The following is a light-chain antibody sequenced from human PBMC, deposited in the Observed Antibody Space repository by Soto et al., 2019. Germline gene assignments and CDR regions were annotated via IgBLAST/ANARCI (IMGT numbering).Light chain of an antibody. J-gene: IGKJ4*01. CDR3: QQYTDYLVT. Sequence: DIQMTQIPSTLSASVGDRVTITCRATQSISNWLAWYQQKPGKAPQVLIYDASRLESGGPSRFSGSGSGTEFTLTISSLQPDDFATYYCQQYTDYLVTFGGGTKVDIX. V-gene: IGKV1-5*01. CDR1: QSISNW. CDR2: DAS.